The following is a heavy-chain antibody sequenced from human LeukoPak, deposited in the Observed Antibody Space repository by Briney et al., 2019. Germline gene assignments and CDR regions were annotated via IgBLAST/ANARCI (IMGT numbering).Heavy chain of an antibody. Sequence: SETLSLTCTVSGGSISSYYWSWIRQPPGKGLEWLGYIYYSGSTNYNPSLKSRVTISVDTSKNQFSLKLSSVTAADTAVYYCARVRIQLWTYYFDYWGQGTLVTVSS. CDR2: IYYSGST. CDR3: ARVRIQLWTYYFDY. J-gene: IGHJ4*02. CDR1: GGSISSYY. D-gene: IGHD5-18*01. V-gene: IGHV4-59*01.